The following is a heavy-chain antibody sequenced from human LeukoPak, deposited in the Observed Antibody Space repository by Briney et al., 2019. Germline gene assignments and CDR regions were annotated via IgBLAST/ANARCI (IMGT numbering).Heavy chain of an antibody. CDR3: ARAPSSYESGNGYPNLGWLDP. Sequence: SAPLSPTCKVSGSPIGLDYYWVWIRQAPGRGLQWIGGFHRGRIQYNSALKSRVTISIDSSKNQFSLRMWPVTAADTAFYFCARAPSSYESGNGYPNLGWLDPWGQGALVTVSS. J-gene: IGHJ5*02. CDR2: FHRGRI. D-gene: IGHD5-24*01. CDR1: GSPIGLDYY. V-gene: IGHV4-38-2*02.